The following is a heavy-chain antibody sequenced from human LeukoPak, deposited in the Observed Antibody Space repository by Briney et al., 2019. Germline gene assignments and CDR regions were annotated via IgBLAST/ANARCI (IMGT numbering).Heavy chain of an antibody. J-gene: IGHJ4*02. CDR2: IYYSGST. Sequence: SETLSLTCTVSGGSISSCYWSWIRQPPGKGLEWIGYIYYSGSTNYNPSLKSRVTISVDTSKNQFSLKLSSVTAADTAVYYCARSESRYDSSGYQPYYFDYWGQGTLVTVSS. D-gene: IGHD3-22*01. V-gene: IGHV4-59*01. CDR3: ARSESRYDSSGYQPYYFDY. CDR1: GGSISSCY.